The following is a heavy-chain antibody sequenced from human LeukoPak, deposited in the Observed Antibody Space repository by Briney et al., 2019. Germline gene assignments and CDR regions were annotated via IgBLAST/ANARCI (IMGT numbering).Heavy chain of an antibody. Sequence: SETLSLTCTVSAGSIGSYYWSWIRQPPGKRLEWIGYIYYSGNTKYNPSLKSRVTISLNTSKNHFSLRLSSVTAADTAVYYCAGQPLYYDEYTWGQGTLVRASS. CDR3: AGQPLYYDEYT. CDR1: AGSIGSYY. CDR2: IYYSGNT. J-gene: IGHJ5*02. V-gene: IGHV4-59*08. D-gene: IGHD4-17*01.